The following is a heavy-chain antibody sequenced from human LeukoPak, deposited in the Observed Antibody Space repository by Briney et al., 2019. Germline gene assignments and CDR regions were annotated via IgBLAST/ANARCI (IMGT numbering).Heavy chain of an antibody. CDR1: GFTFSNAW. Sequence: GGSLRLSCAASGFTFSNAWMSWVRQAPGKGLEWVGRIKSKTDGGTTDFAEPVKGRFTISRDDSQNTLSLEMTNLKTEDTAVYYCATVIGNLYFYYYYMVVWGKGATVTVSS. CDR3: ATVIGNLYFYYYYMVV. V-gene: IGHV3-15*01. CDR2: IKSKTDGGTT. D-gene: IGHD2-8*01. J-gene: IGHJ6*03.